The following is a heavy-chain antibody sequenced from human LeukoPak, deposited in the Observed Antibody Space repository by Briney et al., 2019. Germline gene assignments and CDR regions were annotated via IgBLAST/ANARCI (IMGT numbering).Heavy chain of an antibody. CDR3: ARDFRDRSMPIDF. CDR2: ISSNAIST. J-gene: IGHJ4*02. V-gene: IGHV3-11*01. Sequence: GGSLRLSCAASGFTFSDYYMSWIRQAPGKGLEWLSYISSNAISTPYADSVKGRFTIYRDNAKNSLYLQMNSLRGEDTAVYYCARDFRDRSMPIDFWGQGTLVTVSS. D-gene: IGHD2/OR15-2a*01. CDR1: GFTFSDYY.